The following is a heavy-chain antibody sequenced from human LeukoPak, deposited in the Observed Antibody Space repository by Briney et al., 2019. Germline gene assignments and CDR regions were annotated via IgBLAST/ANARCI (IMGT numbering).Heavy chain of an antibody. CDR2: ISGSGGST. CDR1: GFTFSSYA. CDR3: AKEWRGQIEYNWFDP. V-gene: IGHV3-23*01. D-gene: IGHD3-3*01. J-gene: IGHJ5*02. Sequence: GGSLRLSCAASGFTFSSYAMSWVRQAPGKGREWVSAISGSGGSTYYADSGKGRFTISRDNSKNTLYLQMNSLRDDDTAVYYCAKEWRGQIEYNWFDPWGQGPLVTVSS.